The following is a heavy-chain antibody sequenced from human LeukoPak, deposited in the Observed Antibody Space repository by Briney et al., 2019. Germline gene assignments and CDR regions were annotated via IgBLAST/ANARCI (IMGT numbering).Heavy chain of an antibody. J-gene: IGHJ4*02. CDR1: GGSISADY. V-gene: IGHV4-4*07. CDR2: YYPNGNT. CDR3: ARHYYGSENYYFDF. D-gene: IGHD3-10*01. Sequence: SETLSLTCSVSGGSISADYWIWIRQPAGKGLEYIGRYYPNGNTNYNPSLQSRVTMSVDTPRNQFSLKLTSVTAADTAVYYCARHYYGSENYYFDFWGQGTLVTVSS.